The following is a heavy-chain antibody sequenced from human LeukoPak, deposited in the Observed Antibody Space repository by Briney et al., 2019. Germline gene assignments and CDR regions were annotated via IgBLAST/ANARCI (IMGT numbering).Heavy chain of an antibody. CDR2: ISAYNGNT. J-gene: IGHJ4*02. D-gene: IGHD3-22*01. CDR3: ARGPDYYDSSGYYELDY. V-gene: IGHV1-18*01. CDR1: GYTFTSYG. Sequence: GASVKVSCKASGYTFTSYGISWVRQAPGQGLEWMGWISAYNGNTNYAQKLQGRVTMTTDTSTSTAYMELRSLRSDDTAVYYCARGPDYYDSSGYYELDYWGQGTLVTVSS.